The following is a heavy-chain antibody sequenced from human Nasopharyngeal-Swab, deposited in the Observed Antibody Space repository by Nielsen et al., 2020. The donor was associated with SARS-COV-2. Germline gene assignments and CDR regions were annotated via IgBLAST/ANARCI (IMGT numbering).Heavy chain of an antibody. V-gene: IGHV3-7*01. J-gene: IGHJ4*02. Sequence: GESLKISCATSGFSFSSYSMTWVRQAPGKGLEWVANIKQDGSELYYVDSVKGRFTISRDNAKNSLFLQMNSLRAEDTAVYYCARRALQDYYFDYWGQGTLVTVSS. CDR3: ARRALQDYYFDY. CDR2: IKQDGSEL. CDR1: GFSFSSYS.